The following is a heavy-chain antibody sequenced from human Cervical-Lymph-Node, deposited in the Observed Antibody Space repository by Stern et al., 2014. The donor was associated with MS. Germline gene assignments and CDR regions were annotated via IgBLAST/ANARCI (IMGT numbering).Heavy chain of an antibody. J-gene: IGHJ4*02. CDR3: ARRGYFSYYFDY. V-gene: IGHV5-51*03. D-gene: IGHD2-15*01. CDR1: GYSFTTYW. CDR2: IYPGDSDT. Sequence: VQLVQSGAEVKKPGESLKISCKHSGYSFTTYWVGWVRQMPGKGLVWMGIIYPGDSDTRYSPSFQGQVTISADKSTTTAYLQWNSLKASDTAMYYCARRGYFSYYFDYWGQGTLVTVSS.